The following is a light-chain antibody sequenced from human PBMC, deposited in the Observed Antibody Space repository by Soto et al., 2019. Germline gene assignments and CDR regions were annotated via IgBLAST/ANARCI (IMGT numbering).Light chain of an antibody. J-gene: IGKJ4*01. CDR2: GAS. CDR3: QQYNNWPLLA. V-gene: IGKV3-15*01. CDR1: QSVSNN. Sequence: EIVMTQSPATLSVSPGERATLSCRASQSVSNNLAWYQQKLGQAPRLLIYGASTRATAIPARFSGSGSGTEFTLTISSLQSEDFAIYYCQQYNNWPLLAFGGGTKVEIK.